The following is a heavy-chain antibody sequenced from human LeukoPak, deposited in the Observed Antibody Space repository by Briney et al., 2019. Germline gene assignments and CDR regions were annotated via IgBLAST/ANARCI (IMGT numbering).Heavy chain of an antibody. D-gene: IGHD3-3*01. CDR2: INHSGST. CDR3: ARGPVVLRCLEWYAQGATD. Sequence: SETLSLTCAVYGGSFSGYYWSRIRQPPGKGLEWIGEINHSGSTNYNPSLKSRVTISVDTSKNQFSLKLSSVTAADTAVYYCARGPVVLRCLEWYAQGATDWGQGTLVTVSS. J-gene: IGHJ4*02. V-gene: IGHV4-34*01. CDR1: GGSFSGYY.